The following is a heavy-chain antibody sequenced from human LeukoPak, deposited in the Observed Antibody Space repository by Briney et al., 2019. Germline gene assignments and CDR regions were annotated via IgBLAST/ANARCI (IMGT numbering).Heavy chain of an antibody. Sequence: GGSLRLSCAASGFTFSSYAMNWVRQAPGKGLEWVSAISGSGDSTDYADSVKGRFTISRDNSKNTLYLQMNSLRAEDTAVYYCAKFSVTMVRGVIIKPSFDYWGQGTLVTVSS. J-gene: IGHJ4*02. CDR1: GFTFSSYA. V-gene: IGHV3-23*01. D-gene: IGHD3-10*01. CDR3: AKFSVTMVRGVIIKPSFDY. CDR2: ISGSGDST.